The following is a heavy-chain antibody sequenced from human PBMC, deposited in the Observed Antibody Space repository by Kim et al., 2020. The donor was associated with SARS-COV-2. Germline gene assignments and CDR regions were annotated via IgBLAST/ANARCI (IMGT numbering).Heavy chain of an antibody. V-gene: IGHV4-59*09. CDR3: ARGSYDSSGYYYLGAFDI. J-gene: IGHJ3*02. Sequence: KSRTTIPVDTSKNQFSLKLSSVTAADTAVYYCARGSYDSSGYYYLGAFDIWGQGTMVTVSS. D-gene: IGHD3-22*01.